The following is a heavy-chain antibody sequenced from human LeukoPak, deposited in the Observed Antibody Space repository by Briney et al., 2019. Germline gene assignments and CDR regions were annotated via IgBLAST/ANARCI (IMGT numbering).Heavy chain of an antibody. CDR3: ARTYCSSSSGYKFFDY. Sequence: PGGTPRLSCAASGFTSSAYYMSWIRQAPGPGLEWVSYIRRWGSTIYYGGSVKGRFTISRDNAKNSLYLQMNCLRAEDTAVYYCARTYCSSSSGYKFFDYWGQGTLVTVSS. J-gene: IGHJ4*02. V-gene: IGHV3-11*01. CDR2: IRRWGSTI. D-gene: IGHD2-2*02. CDR1: GFTSSAYY.